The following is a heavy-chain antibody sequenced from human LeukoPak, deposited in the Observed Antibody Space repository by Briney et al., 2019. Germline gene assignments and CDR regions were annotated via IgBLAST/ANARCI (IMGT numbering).Heavy chain of an antibody. CDR1: GFTFSSNA. V-gene: IGHV3-23*01. CDR2: IRGNGAGT. D-gene: IGHD1-1*01. J-gene: IGHJ4*02. Sequence: GGSLRLSCAASGFTFSSNAMTWVRQAPGKGLEWVSTIRGNGAGTNYAESLRGRFTISRDNAKSTVYLQMNSLSAEDTAIYYCSEGQELDDGVLESWGRGTLVTVSS. CDR3: SEGQELDDGVLES.